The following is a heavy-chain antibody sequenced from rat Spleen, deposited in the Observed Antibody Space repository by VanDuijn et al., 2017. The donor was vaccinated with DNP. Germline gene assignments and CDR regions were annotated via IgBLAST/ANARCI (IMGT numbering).Heavy chain of an antibody. D-gene: IGHD1-12*02. Sequence: EVQLVESGGGLVQPGRSMKLSCAASGFTFSNYGMHWIRQAPRRGLEWPSSINNDGGNTLYPDSVKGRFTISRDNAKNTVYLQMDSLKTEDTGIYYCTRNSPYDGSYYHGYYFDYWGQGVMVTVSS. CDR3: TRNSPYDGSYYHGYYFDY. J-gene: IGHJ2*01. CDR2: INNDGGNT. CDR1: GFTFSNYG. V-gene: IGHV5S13*01.